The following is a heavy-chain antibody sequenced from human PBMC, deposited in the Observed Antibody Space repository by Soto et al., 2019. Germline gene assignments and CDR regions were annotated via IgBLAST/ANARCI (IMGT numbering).Heavy chain of an antibody. CDR1: GYTFTSYW. J-gene: IGHJ4*02. CDR2: IDCSDSYI. Sequence: GESLKISCKGSGYTFTSYWITRVRQMPGKGPEWVATIDCSDSYINYSPSFQGHVTISADKSISTAYLQWSSLKASDTAMYYCARLQAAAGDNDLPFDYWGQGTLVTVSS. CDR3: ARLQAAAGDNDLPFDY. D-gene: IGHD6-13*01. V-gene: IGHV5-10-1*01.